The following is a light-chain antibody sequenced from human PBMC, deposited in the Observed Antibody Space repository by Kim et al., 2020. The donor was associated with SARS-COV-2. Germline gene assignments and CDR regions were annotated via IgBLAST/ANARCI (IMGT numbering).Light chain of an antibody. Sequence: LSPGERTTLSCRASQSGRTIGWYQQKPGQPPRLLIYGASNRATGIPDRFSGSGSGTDFTLTISRLEPADFAVYYCQQYGRSPSITFGQGTRLEIK. CDR1: QSGRT. CDR3: QQYGRSPSIT. J-gene: IGKJ5*01. CDR2: GAS. V-gene: IGKV3-20*01.